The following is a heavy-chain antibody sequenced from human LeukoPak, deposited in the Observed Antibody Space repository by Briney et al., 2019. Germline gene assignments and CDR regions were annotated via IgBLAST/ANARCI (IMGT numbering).Heavy chain of an antibody. J-gene: IGHJ4*02. CDR3: ARDSVDSYGSVSYFDY. V-gene: IGHV3-11*06. Sequence: PGGSQGLSCAASGFTFSDYYMSWIRQAPGKGLEWVSYISSSSSYTKYADSVKGRFTISRDNAKNSLYLRMNSLRAEDTAVYYCARDSVDSYGSVSYFDYWGQGTL. D-gene: IGHD5-18*01. CDR1: GFTFSDYY. CDR2: ISSSSSYT.